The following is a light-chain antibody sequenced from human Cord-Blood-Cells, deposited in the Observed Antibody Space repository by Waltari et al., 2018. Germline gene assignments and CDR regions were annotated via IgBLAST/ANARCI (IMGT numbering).Light chain of an antibody. Sequence: QSALTQPASVSGSPGQSITISCTGPSSDVGSYNLVSWYHQHPGKAPKPMIYEGSKRPSGFSNRCAGSRSGNTASLTISGLQAEDEADYYCCSYAGSSTYVFGTGTKVTVL. CDR2: EGS. V-gene: IGLV2-23*01. CDR3: CSYAGSSTYV. CDR1: SSDVGSYNL. J-gene: IGLJ1*01.